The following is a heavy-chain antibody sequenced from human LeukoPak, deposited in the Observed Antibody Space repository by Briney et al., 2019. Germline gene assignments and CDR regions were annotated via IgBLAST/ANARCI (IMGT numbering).Heavy chain of an antibody. CDR1: GFTFSSYA. Sequence: GGSLRLSCAASGFTFSSYAMSWVRQAPGKGLEWVSAISGSGGSTYYADSVKGRFTISRDNSKNTLYLQMNSLRAEDTAVYYCAKDVGYYYDSSGYFSSGYFDYWGQGTLVTVSS. CDR3: AKDVGYYYDSSGYFSSGYFDY. CDR2: ISGSGGST. J-gene: IGHJ4*02. D-gene: IGHD3-22*01. V-gene: IGHV3-23*01.